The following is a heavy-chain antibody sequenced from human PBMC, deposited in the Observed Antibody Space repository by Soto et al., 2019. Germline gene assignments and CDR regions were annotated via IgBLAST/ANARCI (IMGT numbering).Heavy chain of an antibody. CDR1: GGTFSNYP. Sequence: EASVKVSCKTSGGTFSNYPISWVRQAPGQGLEWMGEVIPVFATTHYAQKFQGRVTITADESTSTAYMELSSLRSEDTAIYYCARSKTEYYYYYAMDVWGQGTTVTVSS. V-gene: IGHV1-69*13. D-gene: IGHD4-4*01. CDR2: VIPVFATT. CDR3: ARSKTEYYYYYAMDV. J-gene: IGHJ6*02.